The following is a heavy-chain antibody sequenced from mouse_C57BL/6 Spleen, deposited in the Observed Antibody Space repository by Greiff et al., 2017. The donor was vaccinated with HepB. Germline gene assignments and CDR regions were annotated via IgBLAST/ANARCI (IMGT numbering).Heavy chain of an antibody. V-gene: IGHV3-1*01. J-gene: IGHJ3*01. D-gene: IGHD1-1*02. CDR2: ISYSGST. CDR1: GYSITSGYD. CDR3: ARAGSYGFAY. Sequence: EVQGVESGPGMVKPSQSLSLTCTVTGYSITSGYDWHWIRHFPGNKLEWMGYISYSGSTNYNPSLKSRISITHDTSKNHFFLKLNSVTTEDTATYYCARAGSYGFAYWGQGTLVTVSA.